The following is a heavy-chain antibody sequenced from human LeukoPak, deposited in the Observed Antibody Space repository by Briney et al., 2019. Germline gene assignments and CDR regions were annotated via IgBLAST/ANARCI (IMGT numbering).Heavy chain of an antibody. D-gene: IGHD4-17*01. CDR1: GFTLSSCW. V-gene: IGHV3-7*03. CDR2: TTGDGSEN. Sequence: GGSLRLSCAASGFTLSSCWMTCVRQAPGKGLKWVATTTGDGSENYYVDSVKGRFTISRDNSKTSLYLQMNSLRTEDTAVYYCGKGPRRCTGCDGFDILGQGTMVTVSS. CDR3: GKGPRRCTGCDGFDI. J-gene: IGHJ3*02.